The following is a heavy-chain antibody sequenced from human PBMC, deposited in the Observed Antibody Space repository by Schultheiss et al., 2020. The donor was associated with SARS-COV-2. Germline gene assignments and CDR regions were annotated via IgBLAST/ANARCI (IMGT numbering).Heavy chain of an antibody. D-gene: IGHD3-3*01. CDR3: AKEISYYNFWSGYYGGGFDP. V-gene: IGHV3-23*01. Sequence: GGSLRLSCAASGFTFDYYTMTWVRQAPGKGLEWVSSISGSGASTYYADSVKGRFTISRDNSKNTLYLQMNSLRAEDTAVYYCAKEISYYNFWSGYYGGGFDPWGQGTLVTVSS. CDR1: GFTFDYYT. J-gene: IGHJ5*02. CDR2: ISGSGAST.